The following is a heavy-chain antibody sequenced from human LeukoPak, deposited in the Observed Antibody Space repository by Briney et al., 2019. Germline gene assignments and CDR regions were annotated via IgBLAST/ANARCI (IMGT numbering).Heavy chain of an antibody. D-gene: IGHD6-19*01. CDR2: INSDGSSR. CDR3: ARPYSSVENWFDP. V-gene: IGHV3-74*01. J-gene: IGHJ5*02. CDR1: GFTFSSYA. Sequence: GGSLRLSCAASGFTFSSYAMSWVRQAPGKGLEWVSRINSDGSSRGYADSVKGRFTISRDNAKNTLYLQMNSLRAEDTAVYYCARPYSSVENWFDPWGQGTLVTVSS.